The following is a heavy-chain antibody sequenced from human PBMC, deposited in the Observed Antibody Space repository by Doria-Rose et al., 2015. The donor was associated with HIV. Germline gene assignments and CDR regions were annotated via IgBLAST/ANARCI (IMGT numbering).Heavy chain of an antibody. Sequence: QITLKESGPVLVKPTETLTLTCTVSGVSLSSPGMGVSWIRQPPGKALEWLANIFSDDARSYKTSRKSRLTISRATSKSQVFLTMTDMYPVDTATYYCARIESSRWYHKYYFGFWGQGTLVIVSA. CDR1: GVSLSSPGMG. V-gene: IGHV2-26*01. CDR3: ARIESSRWYHKYYFGF. CDR2: IFSDDAR. J-gene: IGHJ4*02. D-gene: IGHD6-13*01.